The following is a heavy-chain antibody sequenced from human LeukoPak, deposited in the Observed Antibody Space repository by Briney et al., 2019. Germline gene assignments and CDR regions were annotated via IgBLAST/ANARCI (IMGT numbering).Heavy chain of an antibody. J-gene: IGHJ4*02. CDR2: IKSKTDGGTT. CDR3: ARFGYVAAVDL. V-gene: IGHV3-15*01. D-gene: IGHD2-15*01. CDR1: GFTFSNAW. Sequence: GGSLRLSCAASGFTFSNAWMSWVRQAPGKGLKWVGRIKSKTDGGTTDYAAPVKGRFTISRDNAKNLLYLQMNSLRAEDTAVYYCARFGYVAAVDLWGQGTLVTVSS.